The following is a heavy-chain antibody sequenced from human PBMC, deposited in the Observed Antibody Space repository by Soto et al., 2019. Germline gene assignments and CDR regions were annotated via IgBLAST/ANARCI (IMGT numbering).Heavy chain of an antibody. D-gene: IGHD3-22*01. V-gene: IGHV3-74*01. CDR3: ARGRRYNDSSAGGY. Sequence: EVQLVESGGGLVQPGGSLRLSCAASGFTFSSYWMHWVRQAPGKGLVWVSRLNSDGSSTSYADSVKGRFTISRDNAKNTLYLQMNSLRADDTAVYYCARGRRYNDSSAGGYWGQGTLVTVSS. CDR1: GFTFSSYW. CDR2: LNSDGSST. J-gene: IGHJ4*02.